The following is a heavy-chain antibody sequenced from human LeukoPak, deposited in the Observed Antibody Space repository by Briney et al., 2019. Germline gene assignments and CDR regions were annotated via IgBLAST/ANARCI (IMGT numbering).Heavy chain of an antibody. J-gene: IGHJ4*02. D-gene: IGHD1-26*01. CDR3: PRAIGGAKNSGCHFDY. V-gene: IGHV4-31*03. CDR1: GGSISSGGYY. Sequence: PSETLSLTCTVSGGSISSGGYYWSWIRQHPGKGLEWIGYIYYSGSTYYNPSLKSRVTISVDTSKNQFSLMLSSVTAADTAVYCGPRAIGGAKNSGCHFDYWGQGTRVTASS. CDR2: IYYSGST.